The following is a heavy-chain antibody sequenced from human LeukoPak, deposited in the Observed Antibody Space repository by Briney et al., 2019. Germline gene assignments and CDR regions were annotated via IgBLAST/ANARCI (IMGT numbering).Heavy chain of an antibody. CDR2: IYYSGST. D-gene: IGHD3-22*01. CDR3: ARVVDYYDSSGLDY. V-gene: IGHV4-30-4*08. J-gene: IGHJ4*02. Sequence: SQTLSLTCTVSGGSFSSGDYYWSWIRQPPGKGLEWIGYIYYSGSTYYNPSLKSRVTISVDTSKNQFSLKLSSVTAADTAVYYCARVVDYYDSSGLDYWGQGTLVTVSS. CDR1: GGSFSSGDYY.